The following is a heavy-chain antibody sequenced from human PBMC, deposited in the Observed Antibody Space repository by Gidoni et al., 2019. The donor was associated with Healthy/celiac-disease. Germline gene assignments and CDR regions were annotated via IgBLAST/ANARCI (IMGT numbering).Heavy chain of an antibody. J-gene: IGHJ4*02. CDR2: ISYDGSNK. Sequence: QVQLVESGGGVVQPGRSLRLSCAASGFPFSSYGMHWVRQAPGKGLEWVAVISYDGSNKYYADSVKGRFTISRDNSKNTLYLQMNSLRAEDTAVYYCAKDRYSGYDCCSDYWGQGTLVTVSS. CDR1: GFPFSSYG. V-gene: IGHV3-30*18. D-gene: IGHD5-12*01. CDR3: AKDRYSGYDCCSDY.